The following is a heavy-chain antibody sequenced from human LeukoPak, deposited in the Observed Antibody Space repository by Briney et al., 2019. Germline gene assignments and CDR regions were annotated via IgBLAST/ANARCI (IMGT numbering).Heavy chain of an antibody. CDR2: IIPIFGTA. D-gene: IGHD5-24*01. J-gene: IGHJ4*02. Sequence: SVKVSCKASGGTFSSYAISWVRQAPGQGLEWMGGIIPIFGTANYAQKFQGRVTITADESTSTAYMELSSLRSEDTAVYYCARGVEMATTPRGFDYWGQGTLVTVSS. CDR3: ARGVEMATTPRGFDY. CDR1: GGTFSSYA. V-gene: IGHV1-69*13.